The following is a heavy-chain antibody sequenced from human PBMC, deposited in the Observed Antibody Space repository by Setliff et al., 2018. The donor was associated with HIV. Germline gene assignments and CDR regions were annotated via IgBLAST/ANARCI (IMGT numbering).Heavy chain of an antibody. J-gene: IGHJ4*02. CDR2: INPSGGST. D-gene: IGHD3-22*01. Sequence: GASVKVSCKASGYTFTSYYMHWVRQAPGQGLEWMGIINPSGGSTSYAQKFQGRVTMTRDTSTSTVYMELSSLRSEDTAMYYCARDFYYYDSSAPHPQTYYFDFWGQGTLVTVSS. CDR3: ARDFYYYDSSAPHPQTYYFDF. CDR1: GYTFTSYY. V-gene: IGHV1-46*01.